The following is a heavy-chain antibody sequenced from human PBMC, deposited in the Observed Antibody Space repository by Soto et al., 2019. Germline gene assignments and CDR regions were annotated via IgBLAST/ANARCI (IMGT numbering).Heavy chain of an antibody. CDR2: INHSGST. J-gene: IGHJ6*02. D-gene: IGHD6-6*01. V-gene: IGHV4-34*01. CDR3: ARDTKAARRTYYYYYYGMDV. CDR1: GWSFSGYY. Sequence: PSETLSLTCAFYGWSFSGYYWSWIRQPPGKGLEWIGEINHSGSTNYNPSLKSRVTISVDTSKNQFSLKLSSVTAADTAVYYCARDTKAARRTYYYYYYGMDVWGQGTTVTVSS.